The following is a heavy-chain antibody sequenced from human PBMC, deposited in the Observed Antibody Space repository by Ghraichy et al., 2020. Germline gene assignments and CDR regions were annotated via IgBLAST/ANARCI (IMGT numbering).Heavy chain of an antibody. CDR3: TRGAVAGYPETGFDP. CDR2: IRFDGSVK. Sequence: GESLNISCAASGFTFSTYAMHWVRQAPGKGLEWVAFIRFDGSVKYYADSVKGRFTISRDNSKNTVYLEVASLKREDTAMYYCTRGAVAGYPETGFDPWGQGSLVTVSA. J-gene: IGHJ5*02. CDR1: GFTFSTYA. V-gene: IGHV3-30*02. D-gene: IGHD6-19*01.